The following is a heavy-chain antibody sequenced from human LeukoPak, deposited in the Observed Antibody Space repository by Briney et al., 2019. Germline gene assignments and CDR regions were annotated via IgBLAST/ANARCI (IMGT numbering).Heavy chain of an antibody. CDR3: AKDQSYKQY. J-gene: IGHJ4*02. D-gene: IGHD1-26*01. Sequence: PGGSLRLSCAASGFTFSSYAMNWVRQAPGKGLEWVSVISGSGGKTHYADSVKGRFTISRDNSKNTLYLQMNSLRAEDTAVYYCAKDQSYKQYWGQGTLVTVSS. V-gene: IGHV3-23*01. CDR2: ISGSGGKT. CDR1: GFTFSSYA.